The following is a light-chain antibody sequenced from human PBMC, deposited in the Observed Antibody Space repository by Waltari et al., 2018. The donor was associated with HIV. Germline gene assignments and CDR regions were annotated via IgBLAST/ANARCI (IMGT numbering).Light chain of an antibody. V-gene: IGKV3D-20*01. CDR3: LQTYITPLT. Sequence: EIVLTQSPATLSLSPGERATLSCGASQTVSNNYLAWYQQKPGLAPRLRTYDASSRAAGVPDRFSGSASGTDFTLTISSLQPEDFATYFCLQTYITPLTFGPGTKVDVK. CDR2: DAS. J-gene: IGKJ3*01. CDR1: QTVSNNY.